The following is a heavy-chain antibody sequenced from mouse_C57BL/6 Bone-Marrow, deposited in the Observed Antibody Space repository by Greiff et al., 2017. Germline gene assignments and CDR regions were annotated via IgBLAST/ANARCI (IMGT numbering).Heavy chain of an antibody. D-gene: IGHD1-1*01. J-gene: IGHJ2*01. CDR2: ISDGGSYT. CDR1: GFTFSSYA. V-gene: IGHV5-4*01. Sequence: DVHLVESGGGLVKPGGSLKLSCAASGFTFSSYAMSWVRQTPEKRLEWVATISDGGSYTYYPDNVKGRFTISRDNAKNNLYLQMSHLKSEDTAMYYCARDEGYYYGSFFDYWGQGTTLTVSS. CDR3: ARDEGYYYGSFFDY.